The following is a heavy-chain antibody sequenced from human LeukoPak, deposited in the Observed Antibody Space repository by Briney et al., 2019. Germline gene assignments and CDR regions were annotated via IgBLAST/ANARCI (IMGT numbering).Heavy chain of an antibody. CDR2: ISGSGGST. CDR1: VFYFSSYS. Sequence: GGSVILSCAASVFYFSSYSISWVRQAPWKGLEWVSDISGSGGSTYYADSVKGRFTISRDNSKNTLYLQMNSLRAEDTAVYYCAKAPEWELPSYFDYWGQGTLVTVSS. D-gene: IGHD1-26*01. CDR3: AKAPEWELPSYFDY. V-gene: IGHV3-23*01. J-gene: IGHJ4*02.